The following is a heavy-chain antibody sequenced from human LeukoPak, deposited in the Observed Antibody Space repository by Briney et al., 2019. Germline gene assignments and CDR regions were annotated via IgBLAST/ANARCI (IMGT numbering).Heavy chain of an antibody. Sequence: GGSLRPSCAASGFTFSNYAMSWVRQAPGKGLEWVSAISGSGGRTYYADSVKGRFTISRDNSKNTLYLQMNSLGAEDTAVYYCAKEIPYDSSGSVHFDYWGQGTLVTVSS. CDR2: ISGSGGRT. J-gene: IGHJ4*02. D-gene: IGHD3-22*01. CDR1: GFTFSNYA. CDR3: AKEIPYDSSGSVHFDY. V-gene: IGHV3-23*01.